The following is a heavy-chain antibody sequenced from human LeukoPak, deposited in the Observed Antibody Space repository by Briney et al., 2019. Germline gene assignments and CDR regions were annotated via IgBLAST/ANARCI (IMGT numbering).Heavy chain of an antibody. J-gene: IGHJ4*02. CDR1: GFTFSSYA. D-gene: IGHD3-9*01. CDR3: ATNGPQLRYFDWLPRHFDY. Sequence: PGGSLRLSCAASGFTFSSYAMSWVRQAPGKGLEWVSAISGSGGSTYYADSVKGRFTISRDNSKNTLYLQMNSPRAEDTAVYYCATNGPQLRYFDWLPRHFDYWGQGTLVTVSS. V-gene: IGHV3-23*01. CDR2: ISGSGGST.